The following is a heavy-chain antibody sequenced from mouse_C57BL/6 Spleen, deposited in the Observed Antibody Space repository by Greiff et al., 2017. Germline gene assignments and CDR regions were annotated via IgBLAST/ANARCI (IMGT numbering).Heavy chain of an antibody. CDR2: IYPGSGNT. V-gene: IGHV1-76*01. CDR1: GYTFTDYY. Sequence: VQLQQSGAELVRPGASVKLSCKASGYTFTDYYINWVKQRPGQGLEWIARIYPGSGNTYYNEKFKDKATLTADKSSSTVYMELSRLTSEDSAVYFCARHEDLLSLYFDYWGQGTTLTVSS. J-gene: IGHJ2*01. D-gene: IGHD2-10*01. CDR3: ARHEDLLSLYFDY.